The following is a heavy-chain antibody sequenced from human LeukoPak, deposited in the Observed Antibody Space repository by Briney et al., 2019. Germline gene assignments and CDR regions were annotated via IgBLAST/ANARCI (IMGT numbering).Heavy chain of an antibody. V-gene: IGHV3-15*07. CDR3: TTGIRGD. CDR2: IASKTDGGAT. Sequence: PGGSLRLSCSASGLTFTDAWMNWVRQAPGEGLDWVGRIASKTDGGATDYAAPVKGRFTTSRDDSKNTLNLQMNSLKTEDTAVYYCTTGIRGDWGQGTLVTVSS. CDR1: GLTFTDAW. D-gene: IGHD3-10*01. J-gene: IGHJ4*02.